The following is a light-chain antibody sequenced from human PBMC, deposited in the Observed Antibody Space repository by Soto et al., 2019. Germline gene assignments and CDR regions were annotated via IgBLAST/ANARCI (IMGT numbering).Light chain of an antibody. Sequence: EIVLTQSPGTLSLSPGERATLSCRASQSVTSNYLAWYQQKPGQAPRLLIYGASSRATGIPDRFSGSGSGTDFTLTISRLEAEHFAVYYCQQYGSSPWTFGQGTKVEIK. J-gene: IGKJ1*01. V-gene: IGKV3-20*01. CDR3: QQYGSSPWT. CDR1: QSVTSNY. CDR2: GAS.